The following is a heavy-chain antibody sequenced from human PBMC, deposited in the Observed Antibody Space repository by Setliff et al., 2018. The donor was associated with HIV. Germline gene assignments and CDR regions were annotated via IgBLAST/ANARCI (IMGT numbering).Heavy chain of an antibody. V-gene: IGHV4-34*01. Sequence: SETLSLTCAVYSRSFSGYRWTWIRQPPGKGLEWIGEINHRGSTTYNPSLRSRVTISVDTSKNQFSLKLNSVTAADTAVYYCARGDYYDSTGYEGLDSWGRGTLVTVSS. CDR2: INHRGST. CDR3: ARGDYYDSTGYEGLDS. J-gene: IGHJ4*02. D-gene: IGHD3-22*01. CDR1: SRSFSGYR.